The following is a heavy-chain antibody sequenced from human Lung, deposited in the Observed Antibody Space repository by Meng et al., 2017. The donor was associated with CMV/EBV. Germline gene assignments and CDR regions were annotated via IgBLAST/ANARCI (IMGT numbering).Heavy chain of an antibody. Sequence: SVXVSCKASGGTFSSYTISWVRQAPGQGLEWMGRIIPILGIANYAQKFQGRVTITADKSTSTAYMELSSLRSEDTAVYYCARVGRNFYGMDVLGQGTTVTVSS. D-gene: IGHD1-14*01. V-gene: IGHV1-69*02. J-gene: IGHJ6*02. CDR2: IIPILGIA. CDR3: ARVGRNFYGMDV. CDR1: GGTFSSYT.